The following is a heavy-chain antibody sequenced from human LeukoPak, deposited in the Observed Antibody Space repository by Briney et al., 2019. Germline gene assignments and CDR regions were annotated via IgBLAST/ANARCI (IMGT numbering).Heavy chain of an antibody. V-gene: IGHV3-30*02. J-gene: IGHJ5*02. CDR1: GFTFSSYA. Sequence: PGGSLRLSCTASGFTFSSYAMSWVRQAPGKGLEWVAFIRYDGSNKYYADSVKGRFTISRDNSKNTLYLQMNSLRAEDTAVYYCAKDGNTRLAWFDPWGQGTLVTVSS. CDR2: IRYDGSNK. D-gene: IGHD2/OR15-2a*01. CDR3: AKDGNTRLAWFDP.